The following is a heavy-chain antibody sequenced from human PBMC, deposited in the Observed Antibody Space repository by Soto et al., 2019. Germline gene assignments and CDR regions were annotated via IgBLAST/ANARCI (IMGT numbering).Heavy chain of an antibody. J-gene: IGHJ4*02. CDR3: VRRHYDLLTGQQYYFDY. D-gene: IGHD3-9*01. CDR1: GGTFSSYA. Sequence: GASVKVSCKASGGTFSSYAISWVRQAPGQGLEWMGGIIPIFGTANYAQKFQGRVTITADESISTAYLQWNSLKASDTAIYYCVRRHYDLLTGQQYYFDYWGQGTPVTVSS. CDR2: IIPIFGTA. V-gene: IGHV1-69*13.